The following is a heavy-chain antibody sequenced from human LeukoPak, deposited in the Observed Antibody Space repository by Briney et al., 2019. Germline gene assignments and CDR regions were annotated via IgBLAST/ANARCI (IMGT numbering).Heavy chain of an antibody. CDR2: SRGRGHSSTT. Sequence: RPGGSLRLSCASSGFIFSDYYMDWVRQAPGKGLEWVGRSRGRGHSSTTEYAASGKGRFTISRDNSQSALFLQMNSLQTEDTAVYYCARGSGDYRDTNYYGMDVWGLGTTVSVSS. CDR3: ARGSGDYRDTNYYGMDV. D-gene: IGHD3-3*01. J-gene: IGHJ6*02. V-gene: IGHV3-72*01. CDR1: GFIFSDYY.